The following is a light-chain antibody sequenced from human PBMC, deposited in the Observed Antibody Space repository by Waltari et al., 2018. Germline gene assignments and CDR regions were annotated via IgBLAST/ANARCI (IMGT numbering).Light chain of an antibody. V-gene: IGKV3-20*01. Sequence: EIVLTQSPGTLSLSQGESAPLSGRASQSVSSSYLAWYQQNPGQAPRLLIYGASSRATGIPDRFSGSGSGTDFTLTISRLEPEDFAVYYCQQYGSSPPLTFGPGTKVDIK. J-gene: IGKJ3*01. CDR1: QSVSSSY. CDR3: QQYGSSPPLT. CDR2: GAS.